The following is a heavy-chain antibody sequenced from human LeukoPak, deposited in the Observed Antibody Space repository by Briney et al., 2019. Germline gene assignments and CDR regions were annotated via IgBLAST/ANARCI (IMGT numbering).Heavy chain of an antibody. J-gene: IGHJ4*02. D-gene: IGHD6-19*01. Sequence: GGSLRLSCAASGFTFSSYAMSWVRQAPGKGLEWVSAISGSGGSTYYADSVKGRFTISRDNSKNTLYLQMNSLRAEDTAVYYCAKVVAVAGTTYLYNYPYYFDYWGQGTLVTVSS. CDR1: GFTFSSYA. CDR2: ISGSGGST. V-gene: IGHV3-23*01. CDR3: AKVVAVAGTTYLYNYPYYFDY.